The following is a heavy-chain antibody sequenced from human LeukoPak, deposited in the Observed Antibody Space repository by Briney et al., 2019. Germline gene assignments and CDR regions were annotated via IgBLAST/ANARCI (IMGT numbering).Heavy chain of an antibody. CDR3: AKEIRPNVC. CDR2: ISIGGDTT. CDR1: GFTFSSHG. Sequence: GGSLRPSCAASGFTFSSHGICWGRQSPGRGLEWLSSISIGGDTTYSDYVKRWFTISRDSSTNTLYLQLDSLRAEDTAIYYCAKEIRPNVCWGQGTLVTVSS. J-gene: IGHJ4*02. V-gene: IGHV3-23*01. D-gene: IGHD4-17*01.